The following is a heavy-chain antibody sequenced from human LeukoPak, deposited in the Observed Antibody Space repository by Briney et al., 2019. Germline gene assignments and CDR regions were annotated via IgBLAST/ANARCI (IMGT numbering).Heavy chain of an antibody. J-gene: IGHJ4*02. D-gene: IGHD1-1*01. CDR3: SRAAGLQRTLHY. V-gene: IGHV3-48*03. CDR2: ISSSGSSI. CDR1: GINFSSFE. Sequence: GGALGLFCAAFGINFSSFEMNWVGQATGKGLEGVSYISSSGSSIYYADSVKGRFTISRDNAKNSLYLQMNSLKGEDTAVYYCSRAAGLQRTLHYWVQGTKLSDSS.